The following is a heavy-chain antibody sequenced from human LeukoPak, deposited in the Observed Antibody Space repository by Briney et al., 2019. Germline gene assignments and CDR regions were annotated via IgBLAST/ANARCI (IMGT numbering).Heavy chain of an antibody. Sequence: SETLSLTCAVYGGSFSGYYWSWIRQPPGKGLEWIGEINHSGSTKYNPSLMSRVTISVDTSKNQFSLKLSSVTAADTAVYYCARGPPGYYDSSGYPPIRYWGQGTLVTVSS. CDR1: GGSFSGYY. J-gene: IGHJ4*02. V-gene: IGHV4-34*01. CDR3: ARGPPGYYDSSGYPPIRY. CDR2: INHSGST. D-gene: IGHD3-22*01.